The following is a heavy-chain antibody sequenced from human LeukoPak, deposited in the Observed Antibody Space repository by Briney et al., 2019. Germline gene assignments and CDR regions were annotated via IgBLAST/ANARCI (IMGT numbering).Heavy chain of an antibody. J-gene: IGHJ4*02. CDR1: GFTFSNYD. D-gene: IGHD4-17*01. CDR2: ISYEGNNK. Sequence: GGSLRLSCAASGFTFSNYDMHWVRQAPGEGLEWVAVISYEGNNKYYADSVKGRFTISRDNSKNTLYVQMNSLRAEDTAVYYCAKSVTSVTTASLDYWGQGTLVTVSP. CDR3: AKSVTSVTTASLDY. V-gene: IGHV3-30*18.